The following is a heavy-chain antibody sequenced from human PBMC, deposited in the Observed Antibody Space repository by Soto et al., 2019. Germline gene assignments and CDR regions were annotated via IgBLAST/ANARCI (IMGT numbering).Heavy chain of an antibody. CDR2: IIPIFGTA. J-gene: IGHJ3*02. V-gene: IGHV1-69*01. CDR1: GGTFSSYA. D-gene: IGHD5-18*01. CDR3: ARRTAMAIDAFDI. Sequence: VSCKASGGTFSSYAISWVRQAPGQGLEWMGGIIPIFGTANYAQKFQGRVTITSDESTSTAYMELSSLRSDDTAVYYCARRTAMAIDAFDIWGQGTMVTVSS.